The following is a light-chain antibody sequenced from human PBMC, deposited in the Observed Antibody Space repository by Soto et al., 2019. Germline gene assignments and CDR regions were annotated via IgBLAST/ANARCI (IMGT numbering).Light chain of an antibody. J-gene: IGKJ4*01. CDR2: DSS. CDR1: QDISNY. Sequence: DIPMTQSPSSLSASVGDRVTLTCQASQDISNYLNWYQQKPGQAPKLLIYDSSALETGVPSRFSGSGSATDFTLTISRLQPEDFATYYCQQYDDLPLTFGGGTKVE. V-gene: IGKV1-33*01. CDR3: QQYDDLPLT.